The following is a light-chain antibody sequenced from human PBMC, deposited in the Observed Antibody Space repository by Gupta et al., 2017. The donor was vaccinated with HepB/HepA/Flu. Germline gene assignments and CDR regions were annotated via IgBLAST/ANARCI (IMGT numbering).Light chain of an antibody. J-gene: IGKJ1*01. Sequence: EIVLRTAQGTLSLSPGERATLSCRASQSVSSSYLAWYQQKPGQAPRLLIYGASSRATGIPDRFSGSGSGTDFTLTISRLEPEDFAVYYCQQYGSSPMTFGQGTKVEIK. CDR3: QQYGSSPMT. CDR1: QSVSSSY. V-gene: IGKV3-20*01. CDR2: GAS.